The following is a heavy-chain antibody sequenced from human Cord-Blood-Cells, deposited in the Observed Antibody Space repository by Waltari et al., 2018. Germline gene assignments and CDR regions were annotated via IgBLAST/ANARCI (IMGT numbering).Heavy chain of an antibody. J-gene: IGHJ4*02. CDR1: GYTFTVYY. CDR2: INPNSGGT. Sequence: QVQLVQSGAEVKKPGASVKVSCKASGYTFTVYYMHLVRQAPGQGLEWMGWINPNSGGTNCAQKFQGWVTMTRDMSMSTAYMELSRLRSDDTAVYYCARALLSSSWYFDYWGQGTLVTVSS. V-gene: IGHV1-2*04. CDR3: ARALLSSSWYFDY. D-gene: IGHD6-13*01.